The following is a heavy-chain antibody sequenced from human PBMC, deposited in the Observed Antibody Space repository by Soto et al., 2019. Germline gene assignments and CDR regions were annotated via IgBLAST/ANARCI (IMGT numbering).Heavy chain of an antibody. CDR2: IWYDGSNK. CDR1: GFTFSSYG. Sequence: GSLRLSCAASGFTFSSYGMHWVRQAPGKGLEWVAVIWYDGSNKYYADSVKGRFTISRDNSKNTLYLQMNSLRAEDTAVYYCARVPGYCSGGSCSRFYYYYGMDVWGQGTTVTVSS. J-gene: IGHJ6*02. D-gene: IGHD2-15*01. CDR3: ARVPGYCSGGSCSRFYYYYGMDV. V-gene: IGHV3-33*01.